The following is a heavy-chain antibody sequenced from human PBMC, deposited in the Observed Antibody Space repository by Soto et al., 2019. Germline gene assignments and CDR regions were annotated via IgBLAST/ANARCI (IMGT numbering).Heavy chain of an antibody. V-gene: IGHV4-39*01. CDR2: IYSGGGT. CDR3: ARQLNSVDV. J-gene: IGHJ6*02. Sequence: QLQLQESGPGLVKPSETLSLTCTVSGGSISSSSYYWGWIRQPPGKGVEGIGSIYSGGGTYYNPSPKSRATISVDTSTNQFSLKLSSVTAADTAVYYCARQLNSVDVWGQGTTVTVSS. D-gene: IGHD1-7*01. CDR1: GGSISSSSYY.